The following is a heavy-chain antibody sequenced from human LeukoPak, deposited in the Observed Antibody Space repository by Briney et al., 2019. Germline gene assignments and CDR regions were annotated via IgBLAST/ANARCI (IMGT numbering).Heavy chain of an antibody. D-gene: IGHD6-13*01. J-gene: IGHJ3*02. CDR3: AREGDSSWLHDVFDI. CDR2: INPNSGGT. V-gene: IGHV1-2*02. Sequence: ASVKVSCKASGYTFTGYYMHWVRQAPGQGLEWMGWINPNSGGTSYAQKFQGRVTMTRDTSISTSYMELRSLRSDDTAVYYCAREGDSSWLHDVFDIWGQGTMVTVSS. CDR1: GYTFTGYY.